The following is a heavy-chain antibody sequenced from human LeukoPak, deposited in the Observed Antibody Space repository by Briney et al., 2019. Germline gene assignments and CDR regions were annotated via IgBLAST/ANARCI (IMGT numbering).Heavy chain of an antibody. D-gene: IGHD2-2*01. CDR1: GFTFSSYW. Sequence: GGSLRLSCAASGFTFSSYWMSWVRQAPGKGLEWVANIKQDGSEKYYVDSVKGRFTISRDNAKNSLYLQMNSLRAEDTAVYYCARERIGYCSRTSCYLERYYYYMDVWGKGTTVTVSS. CDR2: IKQDGSEK. V-gene: IGHV3-7*01. J-gene: IGHJ6*03. CDR3: ARERIGYCSRTSCYLERYYYYMDV.